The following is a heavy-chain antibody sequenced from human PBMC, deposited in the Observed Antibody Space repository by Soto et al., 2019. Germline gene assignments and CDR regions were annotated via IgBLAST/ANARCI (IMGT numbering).Heavy chain of an antibody. CDR3: ARRSRITMVRETLNWFDP. CDR1: GGSISSSSYY. CDR2: IYYSGST. Sequence: SETLSLTCTVSGGSISSSSYYWGWIRQPPGKGLEWIGSIYYSGSTYYNPSLKSRVTISVDTSKNQFSLKLSSVTAADTAVYYCARRSRITMVRETLNWFDPWGQGTLVTVSS. J-gene: IGHJ5*02. D-gene: IGHD3-10*01. V-gene: IGHV4-39*01.